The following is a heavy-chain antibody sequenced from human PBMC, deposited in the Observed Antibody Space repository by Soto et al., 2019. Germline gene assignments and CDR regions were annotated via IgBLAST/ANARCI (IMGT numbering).Heavy chain of an antibody. J-gene: IGHJ4*02. CDR3: TSARSSVGAPGGFIEY. D-gene: IGHD1-26*01. CDR2: INRDGSEK. CDR1: GFIFTNYW. V-gene: IGHV3-7*03. Sequence: EVQLVESGGGLVQPGGSLRLSCAASGFIFTNYWMSWVRQAPGKGLEWVANINRDGSEKRYVDSVKGRFSISRDNAKNSLYLQMNSLSADDTGVYYCTSARSSVGAPGGFIEYWGQGNLVTVSP.